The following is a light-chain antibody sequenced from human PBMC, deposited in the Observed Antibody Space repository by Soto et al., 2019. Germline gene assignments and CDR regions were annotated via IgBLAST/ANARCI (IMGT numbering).Light chain of an antibody. J-gene: IGLJ2*01. CDR3: AAWDDSLNGVV. Sequence: QSVLTQPPSASGTPGQRVTISCSGSSSNIESNTVNWYQQFPGTAPKLLIYTTNQRPSGVPDRFSGSKSGTSASLAISGLQSEDEADYYCAAWDDSLNGVVFGGGTKVTVL. V-gene: IGLV1-44*01. CDR1: SSNIESNT. CDR2: TTN.